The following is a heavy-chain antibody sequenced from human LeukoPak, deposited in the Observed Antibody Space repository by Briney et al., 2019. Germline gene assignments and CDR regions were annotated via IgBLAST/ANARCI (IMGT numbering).Heavy chain of an antibody. J-gene: IGHJ3*02. Sequence: GGSLRLSCAASGFTFSDYYMSWIRQAPGKGLEWVSYISSSVSTIYYADSVRGRFTISGDNAKNSLYLQMNSLRAEDTAVYYCARVRSSYYYESSGYYHYDAFDIWGQGTMVTVSS. D-gene: IGHD3-22*01. V-gene: IGHV3-11*04. CDR2: ISSSVSTI. CDR1: GFTFSDYY. CDR3: ARVRSSYYYESSGYYHYDAFDI.